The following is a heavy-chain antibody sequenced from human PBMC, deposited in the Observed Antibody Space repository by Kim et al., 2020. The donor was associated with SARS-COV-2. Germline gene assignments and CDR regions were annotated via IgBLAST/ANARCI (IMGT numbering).Heavy chain of an antibody. Sequence: SETLSLTCTVSGGSASRDFYYWSWMRQPPGKGLEWIGYVYYSGTTNYNPSLSSRVTVSVDTSKNQFSLRLTSVTAADTAVYYCARDQWQVPRVFVYWGQGTPVTVSS. CDR3: ARDQWQVPRVFVY. CDR2: VYYSGTT. J-gene: IGHJ4*02. CDR1: GGSASRDFYY. D-gene: IGHD6-19*01. V-gene: IGHV4-61*01.